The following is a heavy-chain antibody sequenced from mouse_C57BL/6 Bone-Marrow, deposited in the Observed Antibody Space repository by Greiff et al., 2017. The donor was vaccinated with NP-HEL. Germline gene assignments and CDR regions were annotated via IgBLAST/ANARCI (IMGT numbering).Heavy chain of an antibody. CDR1: GFNIKNTY. J-gene: IGHJ1*03. V-gene: IGHV14-3*01. CDR2: IDPANGNT. Sequence: VQLQQSVAELVRPGASVKLSCTASGFNIKNTYMHWVKQRPEQGLEWIGRIDPANGNTKYAPKFQGKATITADKSSNTAYLPLSSLTSEDTAIYDCARWGNAGCGAFDVWGKGTPLPVPS. CDR3: ARWGNAGCGAFDV. D-gene: IGHD2-1*01.